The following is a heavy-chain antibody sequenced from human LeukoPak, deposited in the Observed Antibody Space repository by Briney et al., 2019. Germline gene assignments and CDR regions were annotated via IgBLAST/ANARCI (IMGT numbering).Heavy chain of an antibody. V-gene: IGHV1-2*02. J-gene: IGHJ4*02. D-gene: IGHD3-3*01. Sequence: ASVKVSCKASGYTFTGYYIHWVRQAPGQGLEWMGWINPNSGGTNYAQKFQGRVTMTRDTSISTAYMELSRLRSDDTAVYYCARAGGTIFGVVITASDYWGQGTLVTVSS. CDR1: GYTFTGYY. CDR3: ARAGGTIFGVVITASDY. CDR2: INPNSGGT.